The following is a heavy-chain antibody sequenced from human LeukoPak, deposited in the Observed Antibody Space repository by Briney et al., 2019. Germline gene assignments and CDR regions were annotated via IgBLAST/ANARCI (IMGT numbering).Heavy chain of an antibody. Sequence: SETLSLTCTVSGYSISSGYYWGWIRQPPGKGLEWIGSIYHSGSTYYNPSLKSRVTISVDTSENQFSLRLSSVTAADTAVYYCARGSLGREVSAFFKNWGQGILVTVSS. J-gene: IGHJ4*02. D-gene: IGHD5/OR15-5a*01. V-gene: IGHV4-38-2*02. CDR1: GYSISSGYY. CDR3: ARGSLGREVSAFFKN. CDR2: IYHSGST.